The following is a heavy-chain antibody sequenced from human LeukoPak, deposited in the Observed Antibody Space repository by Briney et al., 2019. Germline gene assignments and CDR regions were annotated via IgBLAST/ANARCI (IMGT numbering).Heavy chain of an antibody. CDR3: ARSKGYYDSSAYSEDNWFDP. Sequence: GGSLRLSCAASGFTFSSYSMNWVRQAPGKGLEWVSYISNSISTIYYADSVKGRFTISRDNAKNSLYLQMNSLRAEDTAVYYCARSKGYYDSSAYSEDNWFDPWGQGTLVTVSS. J-gene: IGHJ5*02. V-gene: IGHV3-48*01. D-gene: IGHD3-22*01. CDR1: GFTFSSYS. CDR2: ISNSISTI.